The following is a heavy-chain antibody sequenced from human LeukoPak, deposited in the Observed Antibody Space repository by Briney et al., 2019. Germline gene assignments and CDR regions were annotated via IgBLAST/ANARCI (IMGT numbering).Heavy chain of an antibody. CDR1: GFICSSYG. CDR2: ISYGGSNK. D-gene: IGHD6-19*01. V-gene: IGHV3-30*18. J-gene: IGHJ6*02. CDR3: AKDQAHGIAVFWGMDV. Sequence: PGWFRRVSCAASGFICSSYGMHWVRQAPGKGLEWVTVISYGGSNKYYADSVKGRFTISRDNSKNTLYLQMNSLRAEDTAVYYCAKDQAHGIAVFWGMDVWGQGTTATVSS.